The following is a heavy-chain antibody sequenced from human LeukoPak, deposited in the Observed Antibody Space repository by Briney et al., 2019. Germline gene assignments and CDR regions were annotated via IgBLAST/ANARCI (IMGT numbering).Heavy chain of an antibody. V-gene: IGHV4-59*11. Sequence: PSETQSLTCTVSGDSISGQYWGWIRQPPGKGLEWIGSVYYSGSAYYNASLKSRVSILVDKSKSQFSLRLSTVTAADTAVYYCARVASGYSYGYPHHYYYYMDVLGKGTTVTVSS. CDR3: ARVASGYSYGYPHHYYYYMDV. CDR2: VYYSGSA. D-gene: IGHD5-18*01. CDR1: GDSISGQY. J-gene: IGHJ6*03.